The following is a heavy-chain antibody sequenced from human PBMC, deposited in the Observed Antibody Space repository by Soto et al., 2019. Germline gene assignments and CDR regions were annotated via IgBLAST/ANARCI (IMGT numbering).Heavy chain of an antibody. D-gene: IGHD6-6*01. CDR1: GGAIISASYS. CDR3: AREDAARIERWFDA. Sequence: QVQLQESGPRLVKPSQTLSLSCAVSGGAIISASYSWNWIRQSPGRGLEWIGHIYSSGSTYYNPYLTSRVSISVDTSNNQFSLKLTSVTAADTAVYFCAREDAARIERWFDAWGQGILVTVSS. J-gene: IGHJ5*02. CDR2: IYSSGST. V-gene: IGHV4-31*11.